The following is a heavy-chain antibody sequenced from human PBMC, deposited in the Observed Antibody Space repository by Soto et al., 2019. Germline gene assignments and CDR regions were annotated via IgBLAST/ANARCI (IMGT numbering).Heavy chain of an antibody. Sequence: GGSLRLSCAASGFAFNSYGMSWVRQASGKGLEWVSYIGSSSSAINYADSVKGRFTISRDNAKNTLYLQMNSLRAEDTAVYYCARDSLATIFGVVIMNYWGQGTLVTLSS. V-gene: IGHV3-48*01. J-gene: IGHJ4*02. CDR3: ARDSLATIFGVVIMNY. CDR2: IGSSSSAI. CDR1: GFAFNSYG. D-gene: IGHD3-3*01.